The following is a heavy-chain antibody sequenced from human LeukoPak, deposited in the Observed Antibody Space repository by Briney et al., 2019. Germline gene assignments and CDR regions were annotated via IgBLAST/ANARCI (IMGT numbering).Heavy chain of an antibody. CDR1: GFTFSSYS. Sequence: PGGSLRLSCAASGFTFSSYSMNWVRQAPGKGLEWVSSISSSSSYIYYADSVKGRFTISRDNAKNSLYLQMNSLRAEDTAVYYCAREGVQAGYFDYWGQGTLVTVSS. CDR2: ISSSSSYI. CDR3: AREGVQAGYFDY. V-gene: IGHV3-21*01. J-gene: IGHJ4*02. D-gene: IGHD3-10*01.